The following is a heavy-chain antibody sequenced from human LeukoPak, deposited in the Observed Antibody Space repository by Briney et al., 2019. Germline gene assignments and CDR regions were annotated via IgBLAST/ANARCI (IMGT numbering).Heavy chain of an antibody. D-gene: IGHD3-9*01. CDR3: ARSLVGNWFDP. CDR1: GFTFSSYS. CDR2: ISSSSSTI. Sequence: GGSLRLSCAASGFTFSSYSMNWVRQAPGKGLEWVSYISSSSSTIYYADSVKGRFTISRDNAKNSLYLQINSLRAEDTAVYYCARSLVGNWFDPWGQGNLVTVSS. J-gene: IGHJ5*02. V-gene: IGHV3-48*01.